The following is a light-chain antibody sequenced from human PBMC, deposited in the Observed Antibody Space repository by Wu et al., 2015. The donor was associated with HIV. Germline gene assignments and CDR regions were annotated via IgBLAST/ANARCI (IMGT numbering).Light chain of an antibody. CDR2: AAS. CDR3: QQRSNWPPLFT. J-gene: IGKJ3*01. Sequence: EIVLTQSPATLSLSPGERATLSCRASQNVISYLAWYQQKPGQAPRLLIYAASNRATGIPARFSGSGSGTDFTLTISSLEPEDFAIYYCQQRSNWPPLFTFGPGTKVDIK. CDR1: QNVISY. V-gene: IGKV3-11*01.